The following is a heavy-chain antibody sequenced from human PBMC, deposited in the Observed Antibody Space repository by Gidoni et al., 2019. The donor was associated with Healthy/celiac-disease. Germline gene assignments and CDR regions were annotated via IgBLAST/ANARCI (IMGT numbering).Heavy chain of an antibody. Sequence: QITLKESGPTLVKPTQTLTLTCTFSGFSLSTSGVGVGWIRQPPGKALEWHALIYWNDDKRYSPSLKSRLTITKDTSKNQVVLTMTNMDPVDTATYYCAHRVAAAGRFPFDPWGQGTLVTVSS. J-gene: IGHJ5*02. CDR1: GFSLSTSGVG. V-gene: IGHV2-5*01. CDR3: AHRVAAAGRFPFDP. D-gene: IGHD6-13*01. CDR2: IYWNDDK.